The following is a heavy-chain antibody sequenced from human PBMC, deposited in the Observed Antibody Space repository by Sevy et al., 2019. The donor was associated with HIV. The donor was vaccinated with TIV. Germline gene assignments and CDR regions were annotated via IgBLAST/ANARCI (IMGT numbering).Heavy chain of an antibody. D-gene: IGHD3-16*01. V-gene: IGHV3-23*01. J-gene: IGHJ4*02. CDR2: VTSDGTT. CDR3: AGGDTTMITDLDY. CDR1: GLTLTTTG. Sequence: GESLKISCAASGLTLTTTGMSWVRQAPGKGLEWVAGVTSDGTTSYADSVRDRFTVSRDNSKNTLYLQLNSLRADDTAVFYCAGGDTTMITDLDYWGQGTLVTVSS.